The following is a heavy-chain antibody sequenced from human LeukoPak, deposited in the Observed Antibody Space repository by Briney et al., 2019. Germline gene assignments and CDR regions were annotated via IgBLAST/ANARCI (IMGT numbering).Heavy chain of an antibody. Sequence: QPGGSLRLSCAASGFTFSSYEMNWVRQAPGKGLEWVSHIGPSGDTIYYADSVKGRFTISRDNAKNSLYLQVNSLRAEDTAVYYCHVRLGELSLITWGQGTLVTVSS. D-gene: IGHD3-16*02. CDR2: IGPSGDTI. J-gene: IGHJ4*02. CDR3: HVRLGELSLIT. V-gene: IGHV3-48*03. CDR1: GFTFSSYE.